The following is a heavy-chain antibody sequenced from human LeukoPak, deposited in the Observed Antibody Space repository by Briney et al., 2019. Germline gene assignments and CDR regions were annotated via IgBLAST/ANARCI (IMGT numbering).Heavy chain of an antibody. J-gene: IGHJ4*02. CDR2: INHSGST. CDR1: GGSFSGYY. Sequence: SETLSLTCAVYGGSFSGYYWSWIRQPPGKGLEWIGEINHSGSTNYNPSLKSRVTISVDTSKNQFSLKLSSVTAADTAVYYCARFEKGGSTVDYWGQGTLVTVSS. CDR3: ARFEKGGSTVDY. V-gene: IGHV4-34*01. D-gene: IGHD2-2*01.